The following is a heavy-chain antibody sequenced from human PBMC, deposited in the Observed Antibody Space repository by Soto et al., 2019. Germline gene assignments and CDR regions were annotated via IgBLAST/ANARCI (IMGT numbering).Heavy chain of an antibody. CDR1: GYSFTDFL. CDR2: IVPGSGGA. D-gene: IGHD5-12*01. J-gene: IGHJ4*02. V-gene: IGHV1-46*01. CDR3: VREYSPGVFEY. Sequence: GASVKVSCKASGYSFTDFLIHCVLQAPVQGLEWMGYIVPGSGGAGYTEKFLGRITVTRDTSSTTVYMEMNSLRFEDTAVYYCVREYSPGVFEYWGQGTQVTVSS.